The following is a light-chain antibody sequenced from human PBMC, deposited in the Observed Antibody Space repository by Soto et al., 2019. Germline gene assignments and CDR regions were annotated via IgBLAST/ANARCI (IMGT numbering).Light chain of an antibody. Sequence: EIVLTQSPGTLSLSPGERATLSCRASQTVSGNSLAWYQQKPGQAPRLLIDSVFRRPTGIPDRFSGSGSGTDFTLTISSLQSEDFAVYYCQQYNNWPRTFGQGTKVEIK. CDR1: QTVSGNS. V-gene: IGKV3-20*01. CDR2: SVF. J-gene: IGKJ1*01. CDR3: QQYNNWPRT.